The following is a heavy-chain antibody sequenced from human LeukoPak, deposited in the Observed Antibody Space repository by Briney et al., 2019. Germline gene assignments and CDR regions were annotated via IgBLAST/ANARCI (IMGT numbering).Heavy chain of an antibody. Sequence: PGRSLRLSCAASGFTFDDYAMHWVRQAPGKGLEWVSGISWNSGSIGYADSVKGRFTISRDNAKNSLYLQMNSLRAEDTALYYCAKGAGSGPLFNFDYWGQGTLVTVSS. CDR1: GFTFDDYA. CDR3: AKGAGSGPLFNFDY. CDR2: ISWNSGSI. V-gene: IGHV3-9*01. J-gene: IGHJ4*02. D-gene: IGHD2-15*01.